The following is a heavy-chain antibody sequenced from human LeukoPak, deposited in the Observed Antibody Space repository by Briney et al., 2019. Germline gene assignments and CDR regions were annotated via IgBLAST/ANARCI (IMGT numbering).Heavy chain of an antibody. Sequence: SETLSLTCTVSGGSISSYYWSWIRQPAGKGLEWIGRIYTSGSTNYNPSLKSRVTMSVDTPKNQFSLKLSSVTAADTAVYYCARDTPKIGYYYGSGSYYKPLDYYYYMDVWGKGTTVTVSS. V-gene: IGHV4-4*07. CDR3: ARDTPKIGYYYGSGSYYKPLDYYYYMDV. CDR1: GGSISSYY. J-gene: IGHJ6*03. CDR2: IYTSGST. D-gene: IGHD3-10*01.